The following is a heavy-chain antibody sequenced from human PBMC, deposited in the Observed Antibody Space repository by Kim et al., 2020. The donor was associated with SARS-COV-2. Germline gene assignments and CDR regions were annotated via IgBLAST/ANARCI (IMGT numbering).Heavy chain of an antibody. Sequence: STNSSPSLKSRVTRSVDTSKNQFSLKLSSVTAADTAVYYCARHDGRVIDYWGQGTLVTVSA. J-gene: IGHJ4*02. CDR3: ARHDGRVIDY. CDR2: ST. D-gene: IGHD2-21*01. V-gene: IGHV4-61*07.